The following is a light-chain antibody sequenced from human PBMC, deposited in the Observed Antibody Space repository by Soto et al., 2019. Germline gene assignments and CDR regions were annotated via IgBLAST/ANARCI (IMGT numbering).Light chain of an antibody. J-gene: IGKJ3*01. Sequence: EIVLTQSPATLSLSPGERATLSCRASQSVSSSSLAWYQQKPGQAPRLLIYDASSRATGFPDRFSGSGSGTDFTLTFSRLEPEDFAVYYCQQYGSSPLFGPGTKVDIK. CDR2: DAS. V-gene: IGKV3-20*01. CDR3: QQYGSSPL. CDR1: QSVSSSS.